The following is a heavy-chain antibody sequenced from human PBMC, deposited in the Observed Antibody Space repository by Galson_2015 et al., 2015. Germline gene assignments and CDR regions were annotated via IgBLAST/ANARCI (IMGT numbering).Heavy chain of an antibody. D-gene: IGHD3-22*01. CDR1: GFTFSSFT. CDR3: ASNSFRYDRSRMSLAFDI. V-gene: IGHV3-30-3*01. Sequence: SLRLSCAASGFTFSSFTMHWVRQAPGQGLEWVALISYNGSNKRHAESVKGRFTISRDNSENTLYLQMNSLRVEDTAVYYCASNSFRYDRSRMSLAFDIWGQGTMVTVS. J-gene: IGHJ3*02. CDR2: ISYNGSNK.